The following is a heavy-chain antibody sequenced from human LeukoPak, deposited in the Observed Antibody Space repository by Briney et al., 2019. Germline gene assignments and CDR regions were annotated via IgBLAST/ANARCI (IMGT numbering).Heavy chain of an antibody. Sequence: GGSLRLSCAASGFTFSSYAMHWVRQAPGKGLEYVSAISSNGGSTSYANSVKGRFTISRGNARNSLYLQINSLRAEDTAVYYCARGMATIKIDYWGQGTLVTVSS. J-gene: IGHJ4*02. CDR3: ARGMATIKIDY. V-gene: IGHV3-64*01. D-gene: IGHD5-24*01. CDR1: GFTFSSYA. CDR2: ISSNGGST.